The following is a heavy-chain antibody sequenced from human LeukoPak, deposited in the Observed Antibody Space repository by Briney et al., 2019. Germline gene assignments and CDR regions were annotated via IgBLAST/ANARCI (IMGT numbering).Heavy chain of an antibody. Sequence: ASVKVSCKASGYTFTGYYMHWVRQAPGQGLEWMGWINPNSGGTNYAQKFQGRVTMSRDTSISTAYMELSRLRSDDTAVYYCARDFPRYCSGGSCYSFGYWGQGTLVTVSS. CDR2: INPNSGGT. J-gene: IGHJ4*02. D-gene: IGHD2-15*01. CDR3: ARDFPRYCSGGSCYSFGY. V-gene: IGHV1-2*02. CDR1: GYTFTGYY.